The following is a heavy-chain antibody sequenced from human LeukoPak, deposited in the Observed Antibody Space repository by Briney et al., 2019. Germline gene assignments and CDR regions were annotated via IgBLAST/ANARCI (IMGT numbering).Heavy chain of an antibody. V-gene: IGHV3-11*05. CDR1: GFTFSDYY. D-gene: IGHD6-19*01. J-gene: IGHJ4*02. Sequence: GGSLRLSCAASGFTFSDYYMIWIRHAPGKGLEWVSYISSSSSTNYADSVKGRFTISRDNAKNSLYLQMNSLRAEDTAVYYCARGDYISGWYYFDYWGQGTLVTVSS. CDR3: ARGDYISGWYYFDY. CDR2: ISSSSST.